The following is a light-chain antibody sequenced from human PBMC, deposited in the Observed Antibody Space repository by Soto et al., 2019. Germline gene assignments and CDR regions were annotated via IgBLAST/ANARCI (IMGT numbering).Light chain of an antibody. CDR3: QQYNSYSPRT. J-gene: IGKJ1*01. CDR1: QSISSW. V-gene: IGKV1-5*01. CDR2: DAY. Sequence: DIQMTQSPSTLSASVGDRVTITCRASQSISSWLAWYQQKPGKAPKLLIYDAYSLESGVPSRFSGSGSGTEFTITISSLQPDDFATYYCQQYNSYSPRTFGQGTKVEIK.